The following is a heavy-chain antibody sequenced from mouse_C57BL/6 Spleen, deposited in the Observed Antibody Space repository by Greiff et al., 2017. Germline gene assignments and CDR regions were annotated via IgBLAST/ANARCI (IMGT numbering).Heavy chain of an antibody. V-gene: IGHV2-3*01. CDR2: IWGDGST. Sequence: VKLVESGPGLVAPSQSLSITCTVSGFSLTSYGVSWVRQPTGKGLEGLGVIWGDGSTNYHSALISRLSISKDNSKSQVFLQLNSLQTDDTATYYCARDYYGSSYRWYFDVWGTGTTVTVSS. CDR3: ARDYYGSSYRWYFDV. J-gene: IGHJ1*03. D-gene: IGHD1-1*01. CDR1: GFSLTSYG.